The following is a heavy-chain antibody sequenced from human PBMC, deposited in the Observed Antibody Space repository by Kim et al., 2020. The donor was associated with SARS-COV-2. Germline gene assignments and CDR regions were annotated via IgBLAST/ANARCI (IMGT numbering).Heavy chain of an antibody. D-gene: IGHD2-15*01. CDR2: IYYSGST. Sequence: SETLSLTCTVSGGSISSYYWSWIRQPPGKGLEWIGYIYYSGSTNYNPSLKSRVTISVDTSKNQFSLKLSSVTAADTAVYYCARGWGYCSGGSCSVRDYHMDVWGQGTTVTVSS. CDR1: GGSISSYY. CDR3: ARGWGYCSGGSCSVRDYHMDV. J-gene: IGHJ6*02. V-gene: IGHV4-59*01.